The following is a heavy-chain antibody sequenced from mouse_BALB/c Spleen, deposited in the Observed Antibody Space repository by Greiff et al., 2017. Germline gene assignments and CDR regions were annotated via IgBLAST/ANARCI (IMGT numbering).Heavy chain of an antibody. V-gene: IGHV2-6-7*01. Sequence: QVQLKESGPGLVAPSQSLSITCTVSGFSLTGYGVNWVRQPPGKGLEWLGMIWGDGSTDYNSALKSRLSISKDNSKSQVFLKMNSLQTDDTARYYCARGPRSTPMDYWGQGTSVTVSS. CDR1: GFSLTGYG. CDR2: IWGDGST. J-gene: IGHJ4*01. CDR3: ARGPRSTPMDY. D-gene: IGHD2-1*01.